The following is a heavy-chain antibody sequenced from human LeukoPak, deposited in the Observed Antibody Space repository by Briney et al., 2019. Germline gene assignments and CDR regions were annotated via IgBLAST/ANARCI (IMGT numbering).Heavy chain of an antibody. CDR3: ARCGPDIVVVPVAIPEGWFDP. CDR2: INHSGST. D-gene: IGHD2-2*02. CDR1: GGSFSGYY. V-gene: IGHV4-34*01. J-gene: IGHJ5*02. Sequence: PSETLSLTCAVYGGSFSGYYWSWIRQPPGKGLEWIGEINHSGSTNYNPSLKSRVTISVDTSKNQFSLKLSSVTAADTAVYYCARCGPDIVVVPVAIPEGWFDPWGQGTLVTVSS.